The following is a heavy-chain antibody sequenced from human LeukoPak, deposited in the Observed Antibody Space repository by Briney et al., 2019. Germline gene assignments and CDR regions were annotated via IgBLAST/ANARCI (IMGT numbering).Heavy chain of an antibody. CDR2: IYYSGST. J-gene: IGHJ4*02. V-gene: IGHV4-39*07. D-gene: IGHD5-18*01. CDR1: GGSISSSSHY. Sequence: SETLSLTCIVSGGSISSSSHYWGWIRQPPGKGLEWIGTIYYSGSTYYNPSLESRVTFSVDTSSNQLSLKLTSVTAADTAVYYCARTSGYSSGFPFDYWGQGALVTVSS. CDR3: ARTSGYSSGFPFDY.